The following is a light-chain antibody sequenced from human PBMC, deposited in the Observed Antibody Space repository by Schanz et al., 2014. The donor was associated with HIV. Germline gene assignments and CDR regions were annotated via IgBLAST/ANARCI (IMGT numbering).Light chain of an antibody. Sequence: QSALTQPPSASGSPGQSVTLSCTGTSSDVGDYNYVSWYQQHPGKAPKLMIYDVTKRPSGVPDRFSGSKSGNTASLTISGLQAEDEADYYCCSFAGTIWVFGGGTKVTVL. CDR3: CSFAGTIWV. CDR2: DVT. CDR1: SSDVGDYNY. V-gene: IGLV2-8*01. J-gene: IGLJ3*02.